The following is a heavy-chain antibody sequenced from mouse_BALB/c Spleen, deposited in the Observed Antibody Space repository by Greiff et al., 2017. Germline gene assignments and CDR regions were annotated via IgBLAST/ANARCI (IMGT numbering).Heavy chain of an antibody. V-gene: IGHV5-4*02. J-gene: IGHJ3*01. Sequence: EVQLQESGGGLVKPGGSLKLSCAASGFTFSDYYMYWVRQTPEKRLEWVATISDGGSYTYYPDSVKGRFTISRDNAKNNLYLQMSSLKSEDTAMYYCARDWDYRSSWFAYWGQGTLVTVSA. CDR3: ARDWDYRSSWFAY. CDR2: ISDGGSYT. CDR1: GFTFSDYY. D-gene: IGHD2-14*01.